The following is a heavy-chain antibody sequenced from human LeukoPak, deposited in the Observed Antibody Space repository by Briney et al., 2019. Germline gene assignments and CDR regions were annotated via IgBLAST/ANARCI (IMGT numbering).Heavy chain of an antibody. V-gene: IGHV1-69*05. D-gene: IGHD7-27*01. J-gene: IGHJ6*03. CDR2: IIPIFGTA. CDR3: ARGSLRLGIVMDV. Sequence: GASVKVSCKASGGTFSSYAISWVRQAPGQGLEWMGRIIPIFGTANYAQKFQGGVTITTDESTSTAYMELRSLRSDDTAVYYCARGSLRLGIVMDVWGKGTTVTVSS. CDR1: GGTFSSYA.